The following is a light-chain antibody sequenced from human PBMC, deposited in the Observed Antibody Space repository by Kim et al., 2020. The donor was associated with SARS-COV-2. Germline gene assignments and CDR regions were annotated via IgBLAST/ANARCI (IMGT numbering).Light chain of an antibody. CDR2: RNN. Sequence: LTQLPSVSKGLRQTATLTCTGNSNNVGNQGAAWLQQHQGHPPKLLSYRNNNRPSGISERLSASRSGNTASLTITGLQPEDEADYYCSAWDSSLSAWVFGGGTQLTVL. CDR3: SAWDSSLSAWV. V-gene: IGLV10-54*01. J-gene: IGLJ3*02. CDR1: SNNVGNQG.